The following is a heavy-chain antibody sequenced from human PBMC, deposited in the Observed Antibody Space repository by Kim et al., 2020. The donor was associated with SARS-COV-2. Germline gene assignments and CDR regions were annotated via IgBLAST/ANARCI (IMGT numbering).Heavy chain of an antibody. CDR2: SNGGST. J-gene: IGHJ6*02. V-gene: IGHV3-64D*09. CDR3: GASMDV. Sequence: SNGGSTYYADSVKGRFTISRDNSKNTLYLQMSSLRAEDTAVYYCGASMDVWGQGTTVTVSS.